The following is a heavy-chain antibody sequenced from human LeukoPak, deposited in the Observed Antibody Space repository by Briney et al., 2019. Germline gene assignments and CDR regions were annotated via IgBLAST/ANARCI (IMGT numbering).Heavy chain of an antibody. D-gene: IGHD5-12*01. CDR2: INPNSGGT. CDR3: ARVGYSGYDYPFDY. V-gene: IGHV1-2*02. J-gene: IGHJ4*02. Sequence: ASVTVSRKASGYTFTGYYMHWVRQAPGQGLEWMGWINPNSGGTNYAQKFQGRVTMTRDTSISTAYMELSRLRSDDTAVYYCARVGYSGYDYPFDYWGQGTLVTVSS. CDR1: GYTFTGYY.